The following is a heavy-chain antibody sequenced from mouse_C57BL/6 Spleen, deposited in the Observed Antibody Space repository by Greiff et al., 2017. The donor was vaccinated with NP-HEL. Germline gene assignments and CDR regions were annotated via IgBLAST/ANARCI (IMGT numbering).Heavy chain of an antibody. Sequence: QVQLQQPGAELVKPGASVKLSCKASGYTFTSYWMHWVKQRPGQGLEWIGMIHPNSGSTNYNEKFKSKATLTVDKSSSTAYMQLSSLTSEDSAVYYCARRGYYGGDYAMDYWGQGTSVTVSS. CDR3: ARRGYYGGDYAMDY. D-gene: IGHD2-3*01. V-gene: IGHV1-64*01. J-gene: IGHJ4*01. CDR2: IHPNSGST. CDR1: GYTFTSYW.